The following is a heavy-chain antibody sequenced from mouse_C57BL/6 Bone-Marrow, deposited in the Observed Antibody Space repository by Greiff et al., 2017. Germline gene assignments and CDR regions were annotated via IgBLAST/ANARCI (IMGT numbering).Heavy chain of an antibody. CDR1: GFNIKNTY. D-gene: IGHD2-3*01. Sequence: FQLQQSVAELVRPGASVKLSCTASGFNIKNTYMHWVKQRPEQGLEWIGRLDPANGNTQHDPKFQGKATITAATSSNTAYLKLSSMTSEDTAIYYGARNGYYEGGYLEVWGTGTTV. V-gene: IGHV14-3*01. CDR2: LDPANGNT. CDR3: ARNGYYEGGYLEV. J-gene: IGHJ1*03.